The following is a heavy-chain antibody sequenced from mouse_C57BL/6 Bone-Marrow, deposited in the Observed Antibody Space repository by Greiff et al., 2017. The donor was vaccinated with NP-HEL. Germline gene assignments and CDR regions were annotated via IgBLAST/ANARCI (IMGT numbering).Heavy chain of an antibody. D-gene: IGHD2-12*01. CDR1: GYTFTDYE. J-gene: IGHJ4*01. CDR2: IDPETGGT. V-gene: IGHV1-15*01. Sequence: QVQLKQSGAELVRPGAPVTLSCKASGYTFTDYEMHWVKQTPVHGLEWIGAIDPETGGTAYNQKFKGKAILTADKSSSTAYMELRSLTSEDSAVYYCTRPLLRRRDYWGQGTSVTVSS. CDR3: TRPLLRRRDY.